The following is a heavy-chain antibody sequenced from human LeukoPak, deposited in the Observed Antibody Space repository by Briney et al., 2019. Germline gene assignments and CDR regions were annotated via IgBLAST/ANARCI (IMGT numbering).Heavy chain of an antibody. CDR3: ARGAGYCSSTSCYVFSVDYYDYGMDV. CDR2: ISAYNGNT. V-gene: IGHV1-18*01. CDR1: GYTFTSYG. Sequence: GASVKVSCKASGYTFTSYGISWVRQAPGQGLEWMGWISAYNGNTNYAQKLQGRVTMTTDTSTSTAYMELRSLRSDDTAVYYCARGAGYCSSTSCYVFSVDYYDYGMDVWGQGTTVTVSS. D-gene: IGHD2-2*01. J-gene: IGHJ6*02.